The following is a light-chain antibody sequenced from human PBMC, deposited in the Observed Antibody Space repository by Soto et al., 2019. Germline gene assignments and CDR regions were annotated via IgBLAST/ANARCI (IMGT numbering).Light chain of an antibody. CDR1: QSISRN. Sequence: IQMTQSPSSLSASVGDRVTITCRASQSISRNLNWYQQKPGKAPELLIYTASNLQSGVPSRFSGSGSGTDFALTISSLQPEDSAVYYCQQNHSSPLSFGGGTKVEFK. CDR3: QQNHSSPLS. V-gene: IGKV1-39*01. CDR2: TAS. J-gene: IGKJ4*01.